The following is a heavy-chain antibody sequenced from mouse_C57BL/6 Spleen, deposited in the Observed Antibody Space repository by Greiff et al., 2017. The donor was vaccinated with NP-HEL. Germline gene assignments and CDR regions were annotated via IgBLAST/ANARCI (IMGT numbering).Heavy chain of an antibody. Sequence: QVQLQQSGPGLVQPSQSLSITCTVSGFSLTSYGVHWVRQSPGKGLEWLGVIWSGGSTDYNAAFISRLSISKDNSKSQVFFKMNSLQADDTAIYYCARTGANWGYFDYWGQGTTLTVSS. V-gene: IGHV2-2*01. J-gene: IGHJ2*01. CDR3: ARTGANWGYFDY. CDR2: IWSGGST. CDR1: GFSLTSYG. D-gene: IGHD4-1*01.